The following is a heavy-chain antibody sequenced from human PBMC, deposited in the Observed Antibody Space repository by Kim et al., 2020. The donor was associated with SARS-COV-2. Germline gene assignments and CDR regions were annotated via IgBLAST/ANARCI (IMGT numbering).Heavy chain of an antibody. CDR1: GYTFTSYG. J-gene: IGHJ4*02. V-gene: IGHV1-18*01. CDR2: ISAYNGNT. CDR3: ARVGSSSWYWKFDY. Sequence: ASVKVSCKASGYTFTSYGISWVRQAPGQGLEWMGWISAYNGNTNYAQKLQGRVTMTTYTSTSTAYMELRSLRSDDTAVYYCARVGSSSWYWKFDYWGQGTLVTVSS. D-gene: IGHD6-13*01.